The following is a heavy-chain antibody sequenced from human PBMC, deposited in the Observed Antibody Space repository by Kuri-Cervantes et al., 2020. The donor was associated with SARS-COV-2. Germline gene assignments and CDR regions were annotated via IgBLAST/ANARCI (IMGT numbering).Heavy chain of an antibody. D-gene: IGHD3-22*01. Sequence: SVKVSCKASGGTFSSYAISWVRQAPGQGLEWMGRIIPILGIANYAQKFQGRVTITADESTSTAYMELSSLRSEDTAVYYCARGESPTTYYYDSNYYFDYWGQGTLVTVSS. CDR1: GGTFSSYA. CDR2: IIPILGIA. CDR3: ARGESPTTYYYDSNYYFDY. V-gene: IGHV1-69*04. J-gene: IGHJ4*02.